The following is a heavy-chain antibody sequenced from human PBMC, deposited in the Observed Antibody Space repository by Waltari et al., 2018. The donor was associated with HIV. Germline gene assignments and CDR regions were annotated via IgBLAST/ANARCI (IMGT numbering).Heavy chain of an antibody. J-gene: IGHJ1*01. V-gene: IGHV1-24*01. Sequence: QLIQSTSALKRPAASVTITCQVSGYPLSDLSIQWVRQGRGQRLEWRGGFDPKNGKPVYSQRFWGRVSLAEDTSQDTAFLELNRLTSDDTAVYYCVTLYNESPLYSNFWGQGTLVTV. CDR3: VTLYNESPLYSNF. CDR1: GYPLSDLS. CDR2: FDPKNGKP. D-gene: IGHD2-15*01.